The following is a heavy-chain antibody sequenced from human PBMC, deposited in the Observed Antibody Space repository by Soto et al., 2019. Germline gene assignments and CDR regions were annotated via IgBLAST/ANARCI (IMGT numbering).Heavy chain of an antibody. CDR1: GFIVSSNY. CDR2: IYRDGST. Sequence: EVQLVESGGGLIQPGGSLRLSCAASGFIVSSNYKSWVRQAPGKGLEWVSVIYRDGSTYYADSVKGRFTISRDNSKNTLYLQMNSLRAEDTAVYYCARNYFDSGGGFDYWGQGTLVTVSS. CDR3: ARNYFDSGGGFDY. V-gene: IGHV3-53*01. J-gene: IGHJ4*02. D-gene: IGHD3-22*01.